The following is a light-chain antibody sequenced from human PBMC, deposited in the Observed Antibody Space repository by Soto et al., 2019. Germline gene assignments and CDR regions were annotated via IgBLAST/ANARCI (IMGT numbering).Light chain of an antibody. CDR1: ESVSDNF. Sequence: EVGLPVSKSTLSLSPGGSAALSCRSTESVSDNFLAWYQQKPGQAPRLLIYAASSRATGIPDRFSGSGSGTDFTLTISRLEPEDFGVYYCHQYGSSRWTFGQGTKVDIK. CDR2: AAS. J-gene: IGKJ1*01. CDR3: HQYGSSRWT. V-gene: IGKV3-20*01.